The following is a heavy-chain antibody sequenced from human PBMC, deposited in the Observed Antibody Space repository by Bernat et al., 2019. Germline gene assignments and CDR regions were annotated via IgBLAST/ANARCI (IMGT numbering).Heavy chain of an antibody. Sequence: QVQLVQSGAEVKKPGASVKVSCKASGYTFTSYGISWVRQAPGQGLEGLGWIGAYNGNTNYAQKLQGRVTMTTDTSTSTAYMELRSLRSDDTAVYYCARDNVVLWFGELGYYFDYWGQGTLVTVSS. D-gene: IGHD3-10*01. J-gene: IGHJ4*02. CDR3: ARDNVVLWFGELGYYFDY. V-gene: IGHV1-18*01. CDR1: GYTFTSYG. CDR2: IGAYNGNT.